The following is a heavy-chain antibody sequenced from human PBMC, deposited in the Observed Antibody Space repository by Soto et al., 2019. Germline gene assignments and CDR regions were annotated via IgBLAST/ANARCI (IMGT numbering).Heavy chain of an antibody. Sequence: QVQLQESGPGLVKPSGTLSLTCAVSGGSISSSNWWSWVRQPPGKGLEWIGEMYHSGSTNYNPSLKSRVDVSVDKSKNQFSLKLSSVTAADTAVYYCARDRYGTMVRGVITHYGMDVWGQGTTVTVSS. CDR3: ARDRYGTMVRGVITHYGMDV. J-gene: IGHJ6*02. CDR1: GGSISSSNW. V-gene: IGHV4-4*02. CDR2: MYHSGST. D-gene: IGHD3-10*01.